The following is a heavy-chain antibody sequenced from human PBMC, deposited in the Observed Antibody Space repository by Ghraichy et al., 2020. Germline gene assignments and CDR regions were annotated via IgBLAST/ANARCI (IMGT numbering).Heavy chain of an antibody. CDR3: AREGGLEATFGTGFDI. J-gene: IGHJ3*02. Sequence: GGSLRLSCVASGFTVKNYYMTWVRQAPGKGLEWVANIKQDGSDIFYLDSVKGRFTISRDNGKNSIYLQMNNLRAEDTAKYFCAREGGLEATFGTGFDIWGQGTMVTVSS. V-gene: IGHV3-7*03. D-gene: IGHD1-1*01. CDR2: IKQDGSDI. CDR1: GFTVKNYY.